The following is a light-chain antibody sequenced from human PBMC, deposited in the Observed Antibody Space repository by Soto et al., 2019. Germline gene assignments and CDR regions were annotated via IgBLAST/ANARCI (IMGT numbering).Light chain of an antibody. Sequence: EIVMTQSPVTLSASPGESATLSCRASQSVDNYLAWYQQKPGQAPRLLIYGASNRATGIPDRFSGSGSGTDFTLTISRLEPEDFAVYYCQQYGSSGTFGQGTKVDIK. V-gene: IGKV3-20*01. CDR1: QSVDNY. J-gene: IGKJ1*01. CDR3: QQYGSSGT. CDR2: GAS.